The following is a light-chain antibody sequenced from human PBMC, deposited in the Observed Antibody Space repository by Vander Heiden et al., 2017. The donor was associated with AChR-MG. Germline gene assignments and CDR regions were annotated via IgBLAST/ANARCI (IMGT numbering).Light chain of an antibody. V-gene: IGKV3-20*01. Sequence: DIVLTQSPGTLSLSPGEGATLSCRASQSVSSNYLAWYQQKPGQAPRLLIYGASSRATGIPDSFSGSGSGTDFTLTISSLEPEDFAVYYCQQYGNSPRTFGQGTKVEIK. CDR2: GAS. CDR3: QQYGNSPRT. CDR1: QSVSSNY. J-gene: IGKJ1*01.